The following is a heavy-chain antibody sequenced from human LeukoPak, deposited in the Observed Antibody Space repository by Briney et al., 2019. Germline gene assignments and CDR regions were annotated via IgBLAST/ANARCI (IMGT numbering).Heavy chain of an antibody. J-gene: IGHJ4*02. V-gene: IGHV4-34*01. CDR3: ARGRISSGWYRDC. CDR2: INHSGST. D-gene: IGHD6-19*01. CDR1: GGSFSGYY. Sequence: SETLSLTCAVYGGSFSGYYWSWIRQPPGKGLEWIGEINHSGSTNYNPSLKSRVTISVDTSKDQFSLKLSSVTAADTAVYYCARGRISSGWYRDCWGQGTLVTVSS.